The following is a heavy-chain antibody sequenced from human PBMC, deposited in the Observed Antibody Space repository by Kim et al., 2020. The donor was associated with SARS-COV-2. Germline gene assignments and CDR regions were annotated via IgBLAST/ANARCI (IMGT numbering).Heavy chain of an antibody. J-gene: IGHJ4*02. CDR3: ARRLSNTFGWGSHYCDH. D-gene: IGHD3-10*01. V-gene: IGHV4-34*01. Sequence: SETLSLTCAVYGGSFSGYYWSWIRQPPGKGLEWIGEINHSGRTNYNPSLKSRVTISVDTSKNQFSLKLTSVTAADTAVYYCARRLSNTFGWGSHYCDHWGQGTLVTVSS. CDR1: GGSFSGYY. CDR2: INHSGRT.